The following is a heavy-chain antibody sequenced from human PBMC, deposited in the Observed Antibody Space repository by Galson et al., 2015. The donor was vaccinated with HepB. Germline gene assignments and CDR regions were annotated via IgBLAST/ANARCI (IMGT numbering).Heavy chain of an antibody. J-gene: IGHJ3*02. CDR1: GYTFTSYA. D-gene: IGHD3-22*01. CDR3: ARRAYYYDSSGYYYAFDI. Sequence: SVTVSCKASGYTFTSYAMHWVRQAPGQRLEWMGWINAGNGNTKYSQKFQGRVTITRDTSASTAYMELSSLRSEDTAVYYCARRAYYYDSSGYYYAFDIWGQGTMVTVSS. CDR2: INAGNGNT. V-gene: IGHV1-3*01.